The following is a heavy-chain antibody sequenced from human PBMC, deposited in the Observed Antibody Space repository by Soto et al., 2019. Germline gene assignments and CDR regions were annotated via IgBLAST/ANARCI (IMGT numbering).Heavy chain of an antibody. CDR2: IIPLFGTA. CDR1: GGTFSSYA. CDR3: ASHDYDWGAVGY. D-gene: IGHD3-16*01. V-gene: IGHV1-69*01. J-gene: IGHJ4*02. Sequence: QVQLVQSGAEVKKPGSSVKVSCKASGGTFSSYAISWVRQAPGQGLEWMGGIIPLFGTAHYAQKFQGRVTVPADDSTSTAYMELSSLRSEDTAVYYCASHDYDWGAVGYWGQGTLVTVSS.